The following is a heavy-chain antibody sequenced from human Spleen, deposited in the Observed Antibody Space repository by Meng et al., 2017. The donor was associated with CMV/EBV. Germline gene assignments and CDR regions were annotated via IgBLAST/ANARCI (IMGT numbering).Heavy chain of an antibody. V-gene: IGHV4-34*08. CDR1: GFTFSSYS. J-gene: IGHJ4*02. D-gene: IGHD4-17*01. CDR2: INHSGST. Sequence: GSLRLSCAASGFTFSSYSMNWVRQAPGKGLEWIGEINHSGSTNYNPSLKSRVTISVDTSKNQFSLKLSSVTAADTAVYYCAVGARAVDYWGQGTLVTVSS. CDR3: AVGARAVDY.